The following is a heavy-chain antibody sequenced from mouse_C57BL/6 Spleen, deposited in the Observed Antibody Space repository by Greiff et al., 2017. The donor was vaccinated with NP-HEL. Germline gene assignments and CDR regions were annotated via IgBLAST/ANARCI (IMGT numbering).Heavy chain of an antibody. J-gene: IGHJ3*01. D-gene: IGHD1-1*02. CDR3: ARIYGGFAY. V-gene: IGHV5-4*01. CDR1: GFTFSSYA. CDR2: ISDGGSYT. Sequence: EVQGVESGGGLVKPGGSLKLSCAASGFTFSSYAMSWVRQTPEKRLEWVATISDGGSYTYYPDNVKGRFTISRDNAKNNLYLQMSHLKSEDTAMYYCARIYGGFAYWGQGTLVTVSA.